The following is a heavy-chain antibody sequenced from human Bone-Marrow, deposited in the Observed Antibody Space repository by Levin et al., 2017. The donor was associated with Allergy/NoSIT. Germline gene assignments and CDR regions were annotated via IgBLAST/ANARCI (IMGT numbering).Heavy chain of an antibody. V-gene: IGHV3-64D*06. CDR2: ISSNGDRT. Sequence: GESLKISCSASGFTFSSYGMHWVRQAPGKGLEYVAAISSNGDRTYYADSVKGRFIISRDNSKNTLYLQMSSLRAEDTAVYYCVKKVPADYVDPRNWFDPWGQGTLVTVSS. CDR1: GFTFSSYG. CDR3: VKKVPADYVDPRNWFDP. D-gene: IGHD4-17*01. J-gene: IGHJ5*02.